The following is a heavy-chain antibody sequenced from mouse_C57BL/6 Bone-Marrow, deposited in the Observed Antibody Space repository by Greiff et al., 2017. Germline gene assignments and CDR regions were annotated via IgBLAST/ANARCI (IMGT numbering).Heavy chain of an antibody. D-gene: IGHD2-10*01. CDR2: IHPNSGST. V-gene: IGHV1-64*01. Sequence: QVQLQQPGAELVKPGASVKLSCKASGYTFTSYWMHWVKQRPGQGLEWIGMIHPNSGSTNYNEKFKSKATMTVDKSSSTAFMQLSSLTSEDSAVYYCAGLLAWFAYWGQGTLVTVSA. CDR1: GYTFTSYW. J-gene: IGHJ3*01. CDR3: AGLLAWFAY.